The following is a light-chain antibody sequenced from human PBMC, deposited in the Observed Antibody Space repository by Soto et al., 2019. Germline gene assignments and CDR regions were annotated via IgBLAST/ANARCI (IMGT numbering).Light chain of an antibody. J-gene: IGKJ2*01. CDR3: HQYDNAPQT. Sequence: EIVMTQSPVTLSVSPGERATLSCRASQSVSSNLAWYQQKPGQAPRLLIYGASKRATGIPDRFSGSGSGTDFSLTISRLEPEDFAVYYCHQYDNAPQTYGQGTKVDIK. CDR1: QSVSSN. V-gene: IGKV3D-15*01. CDR2: GAS.